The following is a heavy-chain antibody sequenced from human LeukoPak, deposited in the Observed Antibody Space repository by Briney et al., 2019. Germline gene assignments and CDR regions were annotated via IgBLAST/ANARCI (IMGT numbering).Heavy chain of an antibody. CDR3: AKAWDAIYYYGMDV. Sequence: PGGSLRLSCAASGFTFSSYAMSWVRQAPGKGLEWVSAISGSGGSTYYADSVKGRFTISRDNSKNTLYLQMNSLRAEDTAVYYCAKAWDAIYYYGMDVWGQGTTVTVSS. D-gene: IGHD1-26*01. CDR1: GFTFSSYA. CDR2: ISGSGGST. V-gene: IGHV3-23*01. J-gene: IGHJ6*02.